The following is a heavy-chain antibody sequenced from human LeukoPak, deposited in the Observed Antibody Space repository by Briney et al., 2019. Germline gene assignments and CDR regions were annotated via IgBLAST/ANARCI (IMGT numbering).Heavy chain of an antibody. CDR2: IYYSGST. CDR3: ARGFIGSGSYTPAHNWFDP. J-gene: IGHJ5*02. CDR1: GGSISSGGYY. D-gene: IGHD3-10*01. V-gene: IGHV4-31*03. Sequence: SQTLSLTCTVSGGSISSGGYYWSWIRQHPGKGLEWIGYIYYSGSTYYNPSLKGRVTISVDTSKNQFSLKLSSVTAADTAVYYCARGFIGSGSYTPAHNWFDPWGQGTLVTVSS.